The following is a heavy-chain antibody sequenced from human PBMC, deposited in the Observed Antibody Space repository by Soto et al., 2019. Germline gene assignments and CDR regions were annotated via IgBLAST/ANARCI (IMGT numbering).Heavy chain of an antibody. Sequence: SLRLSCAASGFTFSSYGMHWVRQAPGKGLEWVAVISYDGSNKYYADSVKGRFTISRDNSKNTLYLQMNSLRAEDTAVYYCAKDPNFYDFWSGYYLDYWGQGT. J-gene: IGHJ4*02. CDR2: ISYDGSNK. V-gene: IGHV3-30*18. CDR3: AKDPNFYDFWSGYYLDY. CDR1: GFTFSSYG. D-gene: IGHD3-3*01.